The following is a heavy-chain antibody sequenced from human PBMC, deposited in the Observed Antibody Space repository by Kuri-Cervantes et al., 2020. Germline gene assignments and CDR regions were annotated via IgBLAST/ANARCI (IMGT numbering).Heavy chain of an antibody. V-gene: IGHV4-34*01. D-gene: IGHD6-19*01. CDR2: IYYSGST. CDR3: ARGGRYGYYYYYMDV. J-gene: IGHJ6*03. Sequence: LSLTCAVYGGSFSGYYWSWIRQPPGKGLEWIGSIYYSGSTYYNPSLKSRVTISVDTSKNQFSLKLSSVTAADTAVYYCARGGRYGYYYYYMDVWGKGTTVTVSS. CDR1: GGSFSGYY.